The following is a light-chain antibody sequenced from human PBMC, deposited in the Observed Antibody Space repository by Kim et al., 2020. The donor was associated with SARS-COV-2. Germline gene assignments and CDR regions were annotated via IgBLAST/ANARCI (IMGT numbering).Light chain of an antibody. J-gene: IGLJ3*02. V-gene: IGLV10-54*01. CDR2: VNN. CDR1: SNNVGNQG. Sequence: QAGLTQPPSMSKGLRQIATLTCTGNSNNVGNQGAAWLQQHQGHPPKLLSYVNNNRPSGISERLSASRSGNTASLTITGLQPEDEADYYCSAWDSSLSAWVFGGGTKLTVL. CDR3: SAWDSSLSAWV.